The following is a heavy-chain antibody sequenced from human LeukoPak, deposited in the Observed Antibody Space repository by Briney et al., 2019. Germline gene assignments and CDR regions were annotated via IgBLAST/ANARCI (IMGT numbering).Heavy chain of an antibody. D-gene: IGHD1-26*01. Sequence: SETLSLTCAVYGGSFSGYYWSWIRQPPGKGLEWIGEINHSGSTNYNPSLKSRVTISVDTSKNQFSLKPSSVTAADTAVYYCARQIYSGSQPWGQGTLVTVSS. J-gene: IGHJ4*02. CDR3: ARQIYSGSQP. CDR2: INHSGST. V-gene: IGHV4-34*01. CDR1: GGSFSGYY.